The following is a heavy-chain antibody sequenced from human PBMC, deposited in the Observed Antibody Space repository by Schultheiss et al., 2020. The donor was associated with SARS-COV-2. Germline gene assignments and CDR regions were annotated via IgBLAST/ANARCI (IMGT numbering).Heavy chain of an antibody. CDR3: AKGDFWYTGSWFAYYQYGMDV. J-gene: IGHJ6*02. CDR2: ISYDGSNK. V-gene: IGHV3-30*18. CDR1: GFTFSSYS. D-gene: IGHD6-13*01. Sequence: GGSLRLSCAASGFTFSSYSMNWVRQAPGKGLEWVAVISYDGSNKYYADSVKGRFTISRENSKNTLYLQMNTLRAEDTAVYYCAKGDFWYTGSWFAYYQYGMDVWGPGTTVTVSS.